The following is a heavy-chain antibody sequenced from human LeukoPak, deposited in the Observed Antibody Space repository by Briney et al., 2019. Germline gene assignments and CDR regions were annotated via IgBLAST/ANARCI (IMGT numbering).Heavy chain of an antibody. CDR2: IYHTGST. CDR1: GDSINSSHW. Sequence: PSETLSLTCAVSGDSINSSHWWIWVRQPPGKGLEWIGEIYHTGSTYYNPSLKSRVTISVDKSKNHFSLKLTSVTAADTAVYYCASRNYGLVGYWGQGTLVTVSS. D-gene: IGHD3-10*01. J-gene: IGHJ4*02. CDR3: ASRNYGLVGY. V-gene: IGHV4-4*02.